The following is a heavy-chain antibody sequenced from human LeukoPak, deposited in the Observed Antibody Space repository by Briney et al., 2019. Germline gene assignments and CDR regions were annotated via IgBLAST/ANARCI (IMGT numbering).Heavy chain of an antibody. CDR3: ARQFGLMRSYRHLDH. Sequence: SETLSLTCNASGGTISSYYWTWVRQPPGKTLQWIGNVYFNGDTNFNPSLKSRVTISVDTSNNQFSLKLSSVTAADTAVYYCARQFGLMRSYRHLDHWGPGILVTVSA. CDR1: GGTISSYY. J-gene: IGHJ4*02. CDR2: VYFNGDT. V-gene: IGHV4-59*08. D-gene: IGHD3/OR15-3a*01.